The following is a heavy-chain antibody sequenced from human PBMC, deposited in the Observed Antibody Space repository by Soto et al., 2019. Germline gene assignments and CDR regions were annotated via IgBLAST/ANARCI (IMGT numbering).Heavy chain of an antibody. CDR2: IYWDEDK. D-gene: IGHD3-3*01. CDR3: AHRVLRTVFGLVTTTAIYFDF. Sequence: QITLNESGPTQVKPRQTLTLTCTFSGFSLTTSGVGVGWIRQSPGKAPEWLALIYWDEDKRYSPSLKSRLTITKDNSKSQVVLTMADLDPADTATYYCAHRVLRTVFGLVTTTAIYFDFWGQGTPVAVSS. CDR1: GFSLTTSGVG. J-gene: IGHJ4*02. V-gene: IGHV2-5*02.